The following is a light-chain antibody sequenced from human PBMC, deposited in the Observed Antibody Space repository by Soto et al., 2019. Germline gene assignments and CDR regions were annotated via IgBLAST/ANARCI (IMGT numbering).Light chain of an antibody. CDR3: QQYDSLTWT. CDR2: DAS. Sequence: DIQMTQSPCTLSASVGDRVTITCRASQSISSWLAWYQQKPGKGPKLLIYDASSLESGVPSRFSGSGSGTEFTLTISSLQPDDFAAYYCQQYDSLTWTFGQGTKVDIK. CDR1: QSISSW. V-gene: IGKV1-5*01. J-gene: IGKJ1*01.